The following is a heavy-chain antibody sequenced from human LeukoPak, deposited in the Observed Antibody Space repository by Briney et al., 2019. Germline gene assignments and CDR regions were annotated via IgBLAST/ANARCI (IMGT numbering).Heavy chain of an antibody. CDR3: ARVEATTGRNYHYYYMHV. J-gene: IGHJ6*03. Sequence: PGGSLRLSCGASGFYFSSYSMNWVRQAPGKGLEWVSSINSGSTYMYYADSVKGRFTISRDNAKNSLHLQMDSLRAEDTAVYFCARVEATTGRNYHYYYMHVWGKGTTVTVSS. D-gene: IGHD1-1*01. V-gene: IGHV3-21*01. CDR2: INSGSTYM. CDR1: GFYFSSYS.